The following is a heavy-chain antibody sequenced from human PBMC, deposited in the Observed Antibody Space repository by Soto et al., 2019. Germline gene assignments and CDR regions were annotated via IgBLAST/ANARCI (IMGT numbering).Heavy chain of an antibody. CDR2: ISGSGGST. Sequence: EVQLLESGGGLVQPGGSLRLSCAASGFTFSSYAMSWVRQAPGKGLEWVSAISGSGGSTYYADSVKGRFTISRDNSKNTLYVKMNSLRAEDTAVYYCARGGDSSGSWPRYWGQGTLVTVSS. J-gene: IGHJ4*02. CDR3: ARGGDSSGSWPRY. CDR1: GFTFSSYA. V-gene: IGHV3-23*01. D-gene: IGHD3-22*01.